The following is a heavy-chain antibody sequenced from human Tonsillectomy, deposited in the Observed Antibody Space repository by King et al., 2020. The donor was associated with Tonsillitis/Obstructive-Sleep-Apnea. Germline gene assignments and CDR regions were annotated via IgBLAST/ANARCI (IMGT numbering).Heavy chain of an antibody. Sequence: QLVQSGAEVKKPGGSLKISCKGSGYSFTSYWIGWVRQMPGKGLEWMGLIYPGDSNTRYRPSFQGQVTNSADKSLSTAYLPWSSLKAADTAMYYCARRAHYYDSSGPDYWGQGTLVTVSS. CDR3: ARRAHYYDSSGPDY. CDR1: GYSFTSYW. D-gene: IGHD3-22*01. V-gene: IGHV5-51*03. J-gene: IGHJ4*02. CDR2: IYPGDSNT.